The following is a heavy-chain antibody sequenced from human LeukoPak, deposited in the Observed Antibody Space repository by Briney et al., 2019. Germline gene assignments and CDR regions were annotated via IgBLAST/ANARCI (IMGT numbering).Heavy chain of an antibody. Sequence: ASMKVSCTAFRYTFTGYYMHWVRQAPGQGLEWMGWINPNDGDTNYAQKFRGRVTMTRDTSISTAYMELSRLRSDDTAVYFCARSVADSSGYYHWFDPWGQGTLVIVSS. CDR3: ARSVADSSGYYHWFDP. CDR2: INPNDGDT. J-gene: IGHJ5*02. CDR1: RYTFTGYY. D-gene: IGHD3-22*01. V-gene: IGHV1-2*02.